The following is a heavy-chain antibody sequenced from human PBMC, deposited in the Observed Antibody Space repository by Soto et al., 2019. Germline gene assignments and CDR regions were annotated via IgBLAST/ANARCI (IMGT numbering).Heavy chain of an antibody. J-gene: IGHJ5*01. Sequence: TGGSLRLSCAASGFTFRSYALSWVRQAPGKGLEWVSTVSATGLSTYYAGSVTGRFTISRDNSRNTLYLQMNGLRAEDTAVYYCAKSFYDSSGFDSWGLGTLVTVSS. CDR3: AKSFYDSSGFDS. CDR2: VSATGLST. V-gene: IGHV3-23*01. D-gene: IGHD3-22*01. CDR1: GFTFRSYA.